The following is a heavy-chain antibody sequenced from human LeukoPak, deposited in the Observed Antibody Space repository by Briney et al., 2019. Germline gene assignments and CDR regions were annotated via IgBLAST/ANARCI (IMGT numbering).Heavy chain of an antibody. V-gene: IGHV3-33*08. D-gene: IGHD3-22*01. CDR3: ARSAIVVVDAFDI. CDR1: GFTFRNHG. J-gene: IGHJ3*02. CDR2: IWSDGINR. Sequence: GGSLRLSCAASGFTFRNHGMHWVRQAPGKGLEWVAIIWSDGINRYYADSVKGRFTISRDNAKNSLYLQMNSLRAEDTAVYYCARSAIVVVDAFDIWGQGTMVTVS.